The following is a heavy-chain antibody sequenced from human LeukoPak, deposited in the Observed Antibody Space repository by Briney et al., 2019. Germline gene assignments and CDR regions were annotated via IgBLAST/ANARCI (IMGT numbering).Heavy chain of an antibody. V-gene: IGHV1-69*13. D-gene: IGHD1-1*01. Sequence: AASVKVSCKASGGTFSSYAISWVRQAPGQGLEWMGGIIPIFGTANYAQKFQGRVTITADESTSTAYMELSSLRSEDTAVYHCARAGAFLHDAFDIWGQGTMVTVSS. J-gene: IGHJ3*02. CDR2: IIPIFGTA. CDR1: GGTFSSYA. CDR3: ARAGAFLHDAFDI.